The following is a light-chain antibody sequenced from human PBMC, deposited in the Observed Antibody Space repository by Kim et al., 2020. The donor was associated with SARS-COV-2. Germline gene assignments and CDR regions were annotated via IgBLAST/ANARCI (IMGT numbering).Light chain of an antibody. CDR3: NSFTTSSTHV. CDR1: SSDVGGYNF. V-gene: IGLV2-14*03. J-gene: IGLJ1*01. Sequence: GQSITISCTGTSSDVGGYNFVSWYQQHPGKVPKLMIYDVNIRPSGVSNRFSGSKSGNTASLTISGLQAEDDADYYCNSFTTSSTHVFGTGTKVTVL. CDR2: DVN.